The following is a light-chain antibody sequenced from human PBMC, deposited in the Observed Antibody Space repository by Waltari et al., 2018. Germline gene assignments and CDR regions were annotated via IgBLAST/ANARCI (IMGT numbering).Light chain of an antibody. CDR2: AAS. CDR1: QDIGRW. V-gene: IGKV1-12*01. J-gene: IGKJ2*01. CDR3: QQTNIFPFT. Sequence: DMQMIQSPSSVSASLGDRVTITCWASQDIGRWLAWYQHKPGRAPNLLIFAASSLQNGVPSRFSGSGSGTYFTLTINSLQPEDFATYYCQQTNIFPFTFGQGTKLEIK.